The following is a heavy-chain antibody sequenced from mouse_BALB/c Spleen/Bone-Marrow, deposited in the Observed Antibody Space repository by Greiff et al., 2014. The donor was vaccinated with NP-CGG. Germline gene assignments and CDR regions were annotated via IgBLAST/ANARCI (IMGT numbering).Heavy chain of an antibody. J-gene: IGHJ3*01. CDR2: INPSNGGT. CDR1: GYTFTSYY. V-gene: IGHV1S81*02. D-gene: IGHD1-1*02. CDR3: TRENYGFAY. Sequence: QVQLQQSGAELVKPGASVKLSCKASGYTFTSYYMYWVKQRPGQGLEWIGEINPSNGGTNFNEKFKSKATLTVDKSSSTAYMQLSSLTSEDSAVYYCTRENYGFAYWGQRTLVTVSA.